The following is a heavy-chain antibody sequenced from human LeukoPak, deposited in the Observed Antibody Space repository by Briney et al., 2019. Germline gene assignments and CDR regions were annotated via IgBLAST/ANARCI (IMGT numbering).Heavy chain of an antibody. CDR2: ISYDGSNK. Sequence: GGSLRLSCAASGFTFSSYAVHWVRQAPGKGLEWVAIISYDGSNKYYADSVKGRFAISRDNSKNTLYLQMNSLRAEDTAFYYCALSYSSGPLPVYWGQGTLVTVSS. D-gene: IGHD6-19*01. CDR3: ALSYSSGPLPVY. CDR1: GFTFSSYA. J-gene: IGHJ4*02. V-gene: IGHV3-30*09.